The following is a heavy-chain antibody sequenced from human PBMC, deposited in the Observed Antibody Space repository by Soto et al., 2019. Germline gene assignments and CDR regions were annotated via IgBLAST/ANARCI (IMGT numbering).Heavy chain of an antibody. J-gene: IGHJ4*02. D-gene: IGHD3-22*01. Sequence: GASVKVSCKASGYTFTGYYMHWVRQAPGQGLEWMGWINPNSGGTNYAQKFQGWVTMTRDTSISTAYMELSRLRSDDTAVYYCARDLASTYYYDSSGYYYGSGAFDIWGQGTVVTVSS. CDR1: GYTFTGYY. V-gene: IGHV1-2*04. CDR2: INPNSGGT. CDR3: ARDLASTYYYDSSGYYYGSGAFDI.